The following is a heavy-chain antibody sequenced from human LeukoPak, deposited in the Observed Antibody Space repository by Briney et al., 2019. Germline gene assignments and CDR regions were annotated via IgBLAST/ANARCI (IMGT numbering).Heavy chain of an antibody. CDR3: ARNTGYSSSWDY. Sequence: PSETLSLTCTVSGGSISNLNYYWSWIRQPAGKGLEWIGRIYASGSTNYNPSLKSRVTISADTSKNQFSLKLSSVTVADTAVYYCARNTGYSSSWDYWGQGTLVTVSS. D-gene: IGHD6-13*01. J-gene: IGHJ4*02. CDR1: GGSISNLNYY. V-gene: IGHV4-61*02. CDR2: IYASGST.